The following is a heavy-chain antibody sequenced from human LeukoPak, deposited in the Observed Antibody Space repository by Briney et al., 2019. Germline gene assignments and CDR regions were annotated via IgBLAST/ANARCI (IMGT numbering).Heavy chain of an antibody. Sequence: ASVKVSCKASGYTFTNYGISWVRQAPGQGLEWMGWISPYNDYTSYAQKLQGRVTMTTDTSTSTGYMELRSLRSDDTAVYYCARWYCSSTSCYAGAFDMWGQGTMVTVSS. CDR1: GYTFTNYG. D-gene: IGHD2-2*01. CDR3: ARWYCSSTSCYAGAFDM. CDR2: ISPYNDYT. J-gene: IGHJ3*02. V-gene: IGHV1-18*04.